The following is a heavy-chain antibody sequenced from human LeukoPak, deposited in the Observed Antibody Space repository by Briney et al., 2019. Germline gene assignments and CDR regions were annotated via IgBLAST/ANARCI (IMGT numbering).Heavy chain of an antibody. J-gene: IGHJ6*03. Sequence: GGSLRLSCAASGFTFSSYAMSWVRQAPGKGLEWVSAISGSGGSTYYADSVKGRFTISRDNAKNSLYLQMNSLRAEDTAVYYCARDKDGGNGYYYYYMDVWGKGTTVTVSS. V-gene: IGHV3-23*01. CDR1: GFTFSSYA. CDR3: ARDKDGGNGYYYYYMDV. D-gene: IGHD4-23*01. CDR2: ISGSGGST.